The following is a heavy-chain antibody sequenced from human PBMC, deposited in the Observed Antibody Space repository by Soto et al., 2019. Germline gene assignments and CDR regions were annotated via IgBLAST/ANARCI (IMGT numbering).Heavy chain of an antibody. Sequence: PGVSLRLSCAASGFTFSSYSMNWVRQAPGKGLEWVSSISSSSSYIYYADSVKGRFTISRDNAKNSLYLQMNSLRAEDTAVYYCAIGFGYSYCYVDTWGQGTLVPLSA. D-gene: IGHD5-18*01. CDR1: GFTFSSYS. V-gene: IGHV3-21*01. CDR2: ISSSSSYI. CDR3: AIGFGYSYCYVDT. J-gene: IGHJ5*02.